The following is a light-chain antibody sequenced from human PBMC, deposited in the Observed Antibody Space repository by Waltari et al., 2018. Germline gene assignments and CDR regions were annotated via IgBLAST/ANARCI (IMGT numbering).Light chain of an antibody. J-gene: IGKJ1*01. V-gene: IGKV1-39*01. Sequence: DIQMTQSPSSLSASVVDRVTITCRASQSVGSNLSWYQQKPGKAPNLLIYAASTLQSGVPSRFSASGSGTYFTLTISSLQPEDFASYYCQQSYSSPRTFGQGTKVEVK. CDR3: QQSYSSPRT. CDR2: AAS. CDR1: QSVGSN.